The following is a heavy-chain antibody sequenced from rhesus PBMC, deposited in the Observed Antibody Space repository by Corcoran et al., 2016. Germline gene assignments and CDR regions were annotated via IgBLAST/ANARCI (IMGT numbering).Heavy chain of an antibody. CDR1: GGSISSGYD. D-gene: IGHD6-25*01. CDR3: ASSIAAAGMSFDY. CDR2: IYCSSGST. Sequence: QLQLQESGPGVVKPSETLSLTCAVSGGSISSGYDWSWIRQPPGKGLDVIGYIYCSSGSTNYNPSLKNRVTCSTDASKNQFSLKLSSVTAADTAVYYCASSIAAAGMSFDYWGQGVLVTVSS. V-gene: IGHV4-76*01. J-gene: IGHJ4*01.